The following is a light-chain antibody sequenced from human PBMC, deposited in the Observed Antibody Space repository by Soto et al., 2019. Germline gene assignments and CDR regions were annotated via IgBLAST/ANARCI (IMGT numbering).Light chain of an antibody. V-gene: IGKV3-11*01. CDR1: QSVSSY. CDR3: QQRSNWPPLIT. J-gene: IGKJ5*01. Sequence: EIVMTQSPATLSVSPGERATLSCRASQSVSSYLAWYQQKPGQAPRLLIYDASNRATGIPARFSGSGSGTDFTLTISSLEPEDFAVYYCQQRSNWPPLITFGQGTRLENK. CDR2: DAS.